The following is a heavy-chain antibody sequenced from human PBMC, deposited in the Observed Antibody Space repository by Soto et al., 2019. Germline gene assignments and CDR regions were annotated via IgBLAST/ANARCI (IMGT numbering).Heavy chain of an antibody. CDR2: IYYSGST. CDR3: ARQRYSYGYDGDDAFDI. D-gene: IGHD5-18*01. Sequence: SETLSLTCTVSGVSISSYYWSWIRQPPGKGLEWIGYIYYSGSTNYNPSLKSQVTISVDTSKNQFSLKLSSVTAADAAVYYCARQRYSYGYDGDDAFDIWGQGTMVTVS. J-gene: IGHJ3*02. CDR1: GVSISSYY. V-gene: IGHV4-59*08.